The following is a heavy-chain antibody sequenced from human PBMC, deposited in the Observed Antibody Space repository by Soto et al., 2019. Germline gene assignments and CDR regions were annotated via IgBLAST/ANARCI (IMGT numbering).Heavy chain of an antibody. V-gene: IGHV4-30-4*01. CDR2: IYYSGST. Sequence: SETLSLTXTVSGGSISSGDYYWSWIRQPPGKGLEWIGYIYYSGSTYYNPSLKGRVTISVDTSKNQFSLKLSSVTAADTAVYYCARDYDFWSGYYRGVHYGMDVWGQGTTVTVSS. CDR1: GGSISSGDYY. D-gene: IGHD3-3*01. CDR3: ARDYDFWSGYYRGVHYGMDV. J-gene: IGHJ6*02.